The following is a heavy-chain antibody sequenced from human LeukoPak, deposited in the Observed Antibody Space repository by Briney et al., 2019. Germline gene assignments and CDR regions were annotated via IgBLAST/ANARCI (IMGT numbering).Heavy chain of an antibody. V-gene: IGHV1-18*01. CDR2: ISAYNGNT. CDR3: ARGHRVGLTSRWFDP. D-gene: IGHD1-26*01. CDR1: GYTFTSYG. Sequence: ASVKVSCKASGYTFTSYGISWVRQAPGQGLEWMGWISAYNGNTNYAQKLQGRVTMTTDTSTSTAYMELRSLRSDDTAVYYCARGHRVGLTSRWFDPWGQGILVTVSS. J-gene: IGHJ5*02.